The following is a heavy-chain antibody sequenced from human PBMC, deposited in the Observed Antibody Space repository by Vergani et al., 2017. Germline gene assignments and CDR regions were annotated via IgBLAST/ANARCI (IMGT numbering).Heavy chain of an antibody. CDR2: IDHTGRP. J-gene: IGHJ6*03. V-gene: IGHV4-34*01. CDR1: GGSFTSYH. CDR3: ARVNTETEGHTHYCYNMDV. Sequence: QVQLQQWGGGLLKPSETLSLTCVVNGGSFTSYHWTWIRQSPGEGLEWAGNIDHTGRPDYNPSLKSRLTMSVDKSRNQFSLTLNSVTATDTAIYFCARVNTETEGHTHYCYNMDVWGQGIAVTVS. D-gene: IGHD4-11*01.